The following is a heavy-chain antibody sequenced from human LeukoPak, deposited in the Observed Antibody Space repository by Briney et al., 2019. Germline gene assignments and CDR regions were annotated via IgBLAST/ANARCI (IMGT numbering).Heavy chain of an antibody. CDR3: AKDQTGAAGTFVDY. CDR1: GGTFSSYA. J-gene: IGHJ4*02. D-gene: IGHD6-13*01. CDR2: ISYDGSNK. V-gene: IGHV3-30*04. Sequence: SCKASGGTFSSYAISWVRQAPGKGLEWVAVISYDGSNKYYADSVKGRFTISRDNSKSTLYLQMNSLRAEDTAVYYCAKDQTGAAGTFVDYWGQGTLVTVSS.